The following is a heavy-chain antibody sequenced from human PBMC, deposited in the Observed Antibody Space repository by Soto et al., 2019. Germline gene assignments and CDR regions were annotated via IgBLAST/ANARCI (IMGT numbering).Heavy chain of an antibody. J-gene: IGHJ4*02. CDR1: GFTFSSYA. CDR3: ARDPWAADY. Sequence: PGGSLRLSCAASGFTFSSYAMHWVRQAPGKGLEWVAVISYDGSNKYYADSVKGRFTISRDNSKNTVNLQMNSLRAEDTAVYYCARDPWAADYWGQGTLVTVS. V-gene: IGHV3-30*14. D-gene: IGHD3-16*01. CDR2: ISYDGSNK.